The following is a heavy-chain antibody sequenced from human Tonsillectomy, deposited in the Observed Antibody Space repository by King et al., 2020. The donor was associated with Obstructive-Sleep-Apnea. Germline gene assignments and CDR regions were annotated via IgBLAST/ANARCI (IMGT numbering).Heavy chain of an antibody. CDR3: ARDGKGSSWGSKGAY. D-gene: IGHD6-13*01. CDR1: GYTFTSYA. V-gene: IGHV7-4-1*02. Sequence: VQLVESGSEFKKPGASVKVSCKADGYTFTSYAMNCVRQAPGQVLDWMGWLDTNTGNPPYAQGFTGRFVFSLDSSVSTAYLQISSLKAEDTAVYYCARDGKGSSWGSKGAYWGQGTLVTVSS. J-gene: IGHJ4*02. CDR2: LDTNTGNP.